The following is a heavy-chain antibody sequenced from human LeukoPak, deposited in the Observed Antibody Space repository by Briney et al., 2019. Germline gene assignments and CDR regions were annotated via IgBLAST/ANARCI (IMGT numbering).Heavy chain of an antibody. J-gene: IGHJ3*02. CDR3: ARTRGNAFDI. CDR1: GLTFSSDW. D-gene: IGHD3-16*01. Sequence: GGSLRLSCVGSGLTFSSDWMHWVRQVPGKGPVWVSRINTDGDSTVYADSVKGRFTISKDNAKNTLYLQMNSLRLEDTATYYCARTRGNAFDIWGQGTMVTVSS. V-gene: IGHV3-74*01. CDR2: INTDGDST.